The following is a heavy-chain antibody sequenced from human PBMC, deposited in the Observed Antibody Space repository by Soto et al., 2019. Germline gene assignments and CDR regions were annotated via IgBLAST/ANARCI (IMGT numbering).Heavy chain of an antibody. Sequence: QITLKESGPTLVKPTQTLTLTCTFSGFSLSSSGVAVGWIRQPPGKALEWLALIYGDDDKRYSPSLKSRLTITRDTSKTQVVLILTNMDPVVTATYYCVHRHLAAVGTGRDWFDPWGQGTLVTVSS. CDR2: IYGDDDK. V-gene: IGHV2-5*02. J-gene: IGHJ5*02. D-gene: IGHD6-13*01. CDR1: GFSLSSSGVA. CDR3: VHRHLAAVGTGRDWFDP.